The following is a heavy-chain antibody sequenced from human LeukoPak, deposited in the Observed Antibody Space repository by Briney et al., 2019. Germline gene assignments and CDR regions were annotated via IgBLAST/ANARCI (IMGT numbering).Heavy chain of an antibody. CDR3: TRGTTAARPDYFDY. CDR1: GFTFSSYW. Sequence: GGSLRLSCAASGFTFSSYWIHWVRQAPGKGLVWVSRIHTDGSATDYADSVKGRFTISRDNAKNTLFLQMNSLRDEDTAVYYCTRGTTAARPDYFDYWGQGTLVTVSS. CDR2: IHTDGSAT. D-gene: IGHD6-6*01. J-gene: IGHJ4*02. V-gene: IGHV3-74*01.